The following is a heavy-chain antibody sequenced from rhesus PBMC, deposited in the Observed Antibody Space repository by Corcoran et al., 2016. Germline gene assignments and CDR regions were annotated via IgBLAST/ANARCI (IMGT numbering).Heavy chain of an antibody. V-gene: IGHV3-6*01. J-gene: IGHJ3*01. CDR3: TSSSGWYSDAFDF. CDR1: GIPFSNPS. CDR2: IRRKADGGTA. D-gene: IGHD6-31*01. Sequence: EVQLVDSGGGLVQPGGSLRVSCAASGIPFSNPSMFGVRQEPGKGLEGGGFIRRKADGGTAEYAASVKGRFTISRDDSKSIAYLQMSSLKTEDTAVYYCTSSSGWYSDAFDFWGQGLRVTVSS.